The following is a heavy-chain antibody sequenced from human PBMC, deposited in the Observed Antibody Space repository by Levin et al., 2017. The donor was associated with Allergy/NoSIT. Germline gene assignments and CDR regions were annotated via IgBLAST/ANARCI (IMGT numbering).Heavy chain of an antibody. Sequence: SSETLSLTCAVYGGSFSGYYWSWIRQPPGKGLEWIGEINHSGSTNYNPSLKSRVTISVDTSKNQFSLKLSSVTAADTAVYYCARRKWDSSSWTPLFDYWGQGTLVTVSS. D-gene: IGHD6-13*01. CDR3: ARRKWDSSSWTPLFDY. CDR2: INHSGST. J-gene: IGHJ4*02. CDR1: GGSFSGYY. V-gene: IGHV4-34*01.